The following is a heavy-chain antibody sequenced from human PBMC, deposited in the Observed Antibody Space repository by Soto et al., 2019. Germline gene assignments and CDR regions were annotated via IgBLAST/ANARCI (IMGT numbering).Heavy chain of an antibody. D-gene: IGHD2-21*01. J-gene: IGHJ5*02. V-gene: IGHV1-69*02. CDR1: GGTFSSYT. Sequence: QVQLVQSGAEVKKPGSSVKVSCKASGGTFSSYTFIWVRQAPGQGLEWMGRIIPIIGKATSAQNFQGRVTITADKSTSTGNLELSSLRSEDTSVYYSAISDDVINHEGPISCSWGQGTLVTVSS. CDR2: IIPIIGKA. CDR3: AISDDVINHEGPISCS.